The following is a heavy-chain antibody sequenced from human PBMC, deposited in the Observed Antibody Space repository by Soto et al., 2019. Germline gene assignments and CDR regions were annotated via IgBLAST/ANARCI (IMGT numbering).Heavy chain of an antibody. Sequence: AGSLRLSCVGSGFSFSTYSINWFRQAPGKGLEWVSSISSRSDIYYADSVKGRFTISRDNAKNSVSLQMSSLRAEDTAVYYCAREYTAWPLAYGLDVWGQGTTVTVSS. CDR1: GFSFSTYS. CDR2: ISSRSDI. D-gene: IGHD2-2*02. CDR3: AREYTAWPLAYGLDV. V-gene: IGHV3-21*01. J-gene: IGHJ6*02.